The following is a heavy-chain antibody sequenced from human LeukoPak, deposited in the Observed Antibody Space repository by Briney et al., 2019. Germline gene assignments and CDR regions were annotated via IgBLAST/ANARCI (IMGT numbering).Heavy chain of an antibody. CDR2: IYSGGDT. CDR1: GFTFSSYS. CDR3: ARDPARSYFFDY. V-gene: IGHV3-66*01. Sequence: GGSLRLSCAASGFTFSSYSMNWVRQAPGKGLEWVSVIYSGGDTYYADSVKGRFTVSRDNSKNTLYLQMNSLRVEDTAVYYCARDPARSYFFDYWGQGTLVTVSS. J-gene: IGHJ4*02.